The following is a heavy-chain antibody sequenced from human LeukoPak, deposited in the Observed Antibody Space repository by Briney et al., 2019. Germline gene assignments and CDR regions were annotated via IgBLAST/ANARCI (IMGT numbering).Heavy chain of an antibody. J-gene: IGHJ3*02. CDR2: IGTAGDT. V-gene: IGHV3-13*01. CDR1: GFTFSSYD. D-gene: IGHD6-13*01. CDR3: ARSRIAAAGTGGAFDI. Sequence: GGSLRLSRAASGFTFSSYDMHWVRQATGKGLEWVSAIGTAGDTYYPGSVKGRFTISRENAKNSLYLQMNSLRAGDTAVYYCARSRIAAAGTGGAFDIWGQGTMVTVSS.